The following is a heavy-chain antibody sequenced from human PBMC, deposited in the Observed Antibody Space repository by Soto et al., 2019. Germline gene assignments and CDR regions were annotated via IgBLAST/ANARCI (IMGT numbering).Heavy chain of an antibody. D-gene: IGHD6-13*01. Sequence: PGGSLRLSCAASGFTFSNYAMNWVRQAPGKGLEWVSGVSGNGGRTYYADSVKGRFTISRDNSKNTLYLQMNSLRADDTAVYYCARCLAAAGTVDWGQGTLVTVST. CDR2: VSGNGGRT. CDR1: GFTFSNYA. V-gene: IGHV3-23*01. CDR3: ARCLAAAGTVD. J-gene: IGHJ4*02.